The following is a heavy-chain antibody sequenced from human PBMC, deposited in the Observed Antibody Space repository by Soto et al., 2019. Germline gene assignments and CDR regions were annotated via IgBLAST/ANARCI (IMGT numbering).Heavy chain of an antibody. CDR3: AKTRVGGGTKTIYYYGLDV. Sequence: GGSLRLSCAASGFTFSNYAMSWVRQAPGKGREWVSGISGSGANTDYADSVRGRFTISRDNSKNTLYLQMNSLRAEDTAVYYCAKTRVGGGTKTIYYYGLDVWGQGTTVTVSS. D-gene: IGHD1-26*01. V-gene: IGHV3-23*01. CDR2: ISGSGANT. CDR1: GFTFSNYA. J-gene: IGHJ6*02.